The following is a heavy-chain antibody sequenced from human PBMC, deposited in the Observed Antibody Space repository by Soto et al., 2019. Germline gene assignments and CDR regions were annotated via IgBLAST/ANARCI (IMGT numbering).Heavy chain of an antibody. CDR3: AKVGPRNWFDP. CDR1: GFTVSSNY. Sequence: GGSLRLSCAASGFTVSSNYMSWVRQAPGKGLEWVSVIYNGGSTYYADSVKGRFTISRDNSKNTLYLQMSSLRVEDTAVYYCAKVGPRNWFDPWGQGILVTVSS. CDR2: IYNGGST. V-gene: IGHV3-66*01. J-gene: IGHJ5*02.